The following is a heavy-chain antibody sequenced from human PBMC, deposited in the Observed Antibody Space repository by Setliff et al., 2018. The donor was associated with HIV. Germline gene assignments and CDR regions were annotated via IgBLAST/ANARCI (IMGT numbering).Heavy chain of an antibody. CDR3: GKDYVADYYTPSGRDGAVDY. CDR1: GFTFSSYG. CDR2: IWYDGSNK. J-gene: IGHJ4*02. D-gene: IGHD3-10*01. V-gene: IGHV3-33*03. Sequence: GGSLRLSCAASGFTFSSYGMHWVRQAPGKGLEWVAVIWYDGSNKYYADSVKGRFTISRDNAKKSLYLQMNSLRADDTAVYYCGKDYVADYYTPSGRDGAVDYWGQGTLVTVSS.